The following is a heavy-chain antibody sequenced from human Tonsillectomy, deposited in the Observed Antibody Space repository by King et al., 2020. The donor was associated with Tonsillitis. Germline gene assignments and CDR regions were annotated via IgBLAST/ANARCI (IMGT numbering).Heavy chain of an antibody. Sequence: VQLVQSGAEVKEPGASVKVSCKASGYTFTGYYIHWVRQAPGQGLEWMGWINPNSGGTKYAQNFQGRVTMTRDTSTSTAYMEMTRLRSDDTAVYYCARGAPIVVVVAATSAPYYYYGLDVWGQGTTVTVSS. CDR3: ARGAPIVVVVAATSAPYYYYGLDV. CDR1: GYTFTGYY. V-gene: IGHV1-2*02. CDR2: INPNSGGT. J-gene: IGHJ6*02. D-gene: IGHD2-15*01.